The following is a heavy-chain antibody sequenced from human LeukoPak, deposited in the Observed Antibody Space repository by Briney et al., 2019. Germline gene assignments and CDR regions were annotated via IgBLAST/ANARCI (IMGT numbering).Heavy chain of an antibody. CDR1: GFTFSSYS. CDR3: ARFWDDGSGSDY. J-gene: IGHJ4*02. D-gene: IGHD3-22*01. Sequence: GGSLRLSCAASGFTFSSYSMNWVRQAPGKGLEWVSSISSSSSYIYYADSVKGRFTISRDNAKNSLYLQMNSLRAEDTAVYYCARFWDDGSGSDYWGQGTLVTVSS. CDR2: ISSSSSYI. V-gene: IGHV3-21*01.